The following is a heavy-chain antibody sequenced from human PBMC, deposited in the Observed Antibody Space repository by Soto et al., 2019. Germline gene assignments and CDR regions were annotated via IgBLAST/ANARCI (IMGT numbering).Heavy chain of an antibody. Sequence: ASETLSLTCTVSGGSISSYYWSWIRQPPGKGLEWIGYIYYSGSTNYNPSLKSRVTISVDTSKNQFSLKLNSVTAADTAVYYCARVRREFDTSGPVDYWGQGTLVTVSS. CDR1: GGSISSYY. V-gene: IGHV4-59*12. D-gene: IGHD3-10*01. J-gene: IGHJ4*02. CDR3: ARVRREFDTSGPVDY. CDR2: IYYSGST.